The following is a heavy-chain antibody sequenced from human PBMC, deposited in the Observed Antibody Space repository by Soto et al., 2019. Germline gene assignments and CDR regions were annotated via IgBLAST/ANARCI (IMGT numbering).Heavy chain of an antibody. D-gene: IGHD2-15*01. CDR2: IIPIFGTA. J-gene: IGHJ4*02. V-gene: IGHV1-69*13. CDR3: ARAETEMVVTYVSFDY. CDR1: GVTFSSYA. Sequence: SGKVSCKATGVTFSSYAISWVRQSPVQGLEWMGGIIPIFGTANYAQKCQGRVTITADESTTTAYMELSSLSSEDKAVYYCARAETEMVVTYVSFDYWRQGTLVPVSS.